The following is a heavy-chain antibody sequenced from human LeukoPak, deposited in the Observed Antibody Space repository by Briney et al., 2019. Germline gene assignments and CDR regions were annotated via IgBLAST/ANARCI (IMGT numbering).Heavy chain of an antibody. Sequence: SETLSLTCAVYGGSFSGYYWSWIRQPPGKGLEWIGEINHSGSTNYNPSLKSRVTISVDTSKNQFSLKLSSVTAADTAVYYCARRAAAGSGFDPWGQGTLVTVPS. D-gene: IGHD6-13*01. CDR1: GGSFSGYY. CDR2: INHSGST. CDR3: ARRAAAGSGFDP. J-gene: IGHJ5*02. V-gene: IGHV4-34*01.